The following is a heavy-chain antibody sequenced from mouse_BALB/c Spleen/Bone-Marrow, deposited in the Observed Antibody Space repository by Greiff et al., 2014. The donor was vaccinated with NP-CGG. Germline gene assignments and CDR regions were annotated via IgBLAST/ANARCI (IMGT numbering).Heavy chain of an antibody. CDR3: ASYCYGSSSFAY. Sequence: VQLQQSGAELVKPGASVKLSCTASGFTIKDTYMQWVKQRPEQGLEWIGRIDPANGNTKYDPKFQGKATITADTSSNTAYLQLSMLTSEDTAVYYCASYCYGSSSFAYWGQGTLVTVSA. J-gene: IGHJ3*01. CDR2: IDPANGNT. V-gene: IGHV14-3*02. CDR1: GFTIKDTY. D-gene: IGHD1-1*01.